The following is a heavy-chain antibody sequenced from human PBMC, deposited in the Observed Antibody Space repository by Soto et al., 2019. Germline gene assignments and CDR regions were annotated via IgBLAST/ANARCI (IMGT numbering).Heavy chain of an antibody. Sequence: SGPTLVNPTQTLTLTCTFSGFSLSTSGMCVGWIRQPPGKALEWPALIDWDDDKYYSTSLKTRLTISKDTSKNQVVLTMTNMDPVDTATYYCARTSYYYDSSGRVFDYWGQGTLVTVSS. J-gene: IGHJ4*02. CDR2: IDWDDDK. D-gene: IGHD3-22*01. CDR3: ARTSYYYDSSGRVFDY. V-gene: IGHV2-70*01. CDR1: GFSLSTSGMC.